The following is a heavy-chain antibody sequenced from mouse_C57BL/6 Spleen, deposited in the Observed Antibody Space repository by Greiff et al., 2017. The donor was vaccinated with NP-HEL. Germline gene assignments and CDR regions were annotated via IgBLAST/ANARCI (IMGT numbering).Heavy chain of an antibody. J-gene: IGHJ4*01. Sequence: EVQLQQSGPELVKPGASVKMSCKASGYTFTDYNMHWVKQSHGKSLEWIGYINPNNGGTSYNQKFKGKATLTVNKSSSTAYMELRSLTSEDSAVYYCAREKVLYYGSSSYAMDYWGQGTSVTVSS. CDR2: INPNNGGT. CDR1: GYTFTDYN. D-gene: IGHD1-1*01. V-gene: IGHV1-22*01. CDR3: AREKVLYYGSSSYAMDY.